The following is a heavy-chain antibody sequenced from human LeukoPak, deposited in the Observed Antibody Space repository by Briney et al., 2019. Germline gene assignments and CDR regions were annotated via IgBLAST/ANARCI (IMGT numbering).Heavy chain of an antibody. CDR3: AREPQVGAPRFDY. J-gene: IGHJ4*02. CDR1: GFTFSSYA. V-gene: IGHV3-30*04. CDR2: ISYDGSNK. D-gene: IGHD1-26*01. Sequence: GGSLRLSCAASGFTFSSYAMHWVRQAPGKGLEWVAVISYDGSNKYYADSVKGRFTISRDNSKNTLYLQMNSLRAEDTAVYYCAREPQVGAPRFDYWGQGTLVTVSS.